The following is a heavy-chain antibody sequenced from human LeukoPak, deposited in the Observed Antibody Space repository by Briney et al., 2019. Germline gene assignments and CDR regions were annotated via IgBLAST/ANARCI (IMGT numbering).Heavy chain of an antibody. CDR2: IYPGDSDT. D-gene: IGHD6-13*01. Sequence: GESLKISCKGSGYSFTSYWIGWVRQMPGKGLEWMGIIYPGDSDTRCSPSFQGQVTISADKSISTAYLQWSSLKASDTAMYYCARSSLGIAAVDWFDPWGQGTLVTVSS. CDR1: GYSFTSYW. J-gene: IGHJ5*02. CDR3: ARSSLGIAAVDWFDP. V-gene: IGHV5-51*01.